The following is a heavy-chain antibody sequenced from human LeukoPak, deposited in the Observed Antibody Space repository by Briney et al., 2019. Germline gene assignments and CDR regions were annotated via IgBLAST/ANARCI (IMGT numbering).Heavy chain of an antibody. CDR3: AKAPHGYSSGDPPADFDY. D-gene: IGHD6-19*01. CDR1: GFAFSSYG. V-gene: IGHV3-23*01. J-gene: IGHJ4*02. CDR2: ISGSGGST. Sequence: GGSLRLSCAASGFAFSSYGMSWVRQAPGKGLEWVSAISGSGGSTYYADSVKGRFTISRDNSKNTLYLQMNSLRAEDTAVYYCAKAPHGYSSGDPPADFDYWGQGTLVTVSS.